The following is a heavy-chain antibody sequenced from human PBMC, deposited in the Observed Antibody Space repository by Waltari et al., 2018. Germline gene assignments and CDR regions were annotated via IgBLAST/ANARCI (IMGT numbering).Heavy chain of an antibody. CDR3: AFTTDCSGGSCYSWANFDY. D-gene: IGHD2-15*01. J-gene: IGHJ4*02. CDR2: IYHSGST. CDR1: GYSISSGYY. Sequence: QVQLQESGPGLVKPSETLSLTCAVSGYSISSGYYWGWIRQPPGKGLEWIGSIYHSGSTYYNPSLKSRVTISVDTSKNQFSLKLSSVTAADTAVYYCAFTTDCSGGSCYSWANFDYWGQGTLVTVSS. V-gene: IGHV4-38-2*01.